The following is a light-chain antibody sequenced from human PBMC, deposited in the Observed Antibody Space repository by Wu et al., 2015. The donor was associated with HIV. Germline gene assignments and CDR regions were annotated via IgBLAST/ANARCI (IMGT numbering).Light chain of an antibody. V-gene: IGKV3-15*01. J-gene: IGKJ4*01. CDR2: GAS. CDR3: QQRSNWPRLT. Sequence: EIVMTQSPATLSVSPGERATLSCRASQSVRSNLAWYQQKPGQAPSLLIYGASTRATGIPARFSGSGSGTDFTLTISSLEPEDFAVYYCQQRSNWPRLTFGGGTKVEIK. CDR1: QSVRSN.